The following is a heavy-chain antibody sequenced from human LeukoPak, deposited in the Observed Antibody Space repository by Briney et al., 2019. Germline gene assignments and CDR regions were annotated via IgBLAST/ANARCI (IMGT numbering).Heavy chain of an antibody. J-gene: IGHJ4*02. CDR3: ANLGGDLYAFDY. D-gene: IGHD2-21*02. CDR1: GFTFSSYG. Sequence: GGSLRLSCAASGFTFSSYGMHWVRQAPGKGLEWVAVISYDGSNKYYADSVKGRFTISRDNSKNTLYLRMDSLTAEDTAVYYCANLGGDLYAFDYWGQGTLVTVSS. V-gene: IGHV3-30*18. CDR2: ISYDGSNK.